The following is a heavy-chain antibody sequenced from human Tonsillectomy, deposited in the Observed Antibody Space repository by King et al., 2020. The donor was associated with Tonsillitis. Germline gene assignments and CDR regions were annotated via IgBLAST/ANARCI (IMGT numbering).Heavy chain of an antibody. CDR1: GYIFTNYW. D-gene: IGHD3-22*01. V-gene: IGHV5-10-1*01. CDR2: IDPSDSYT. J-gene: IGHJ4*02. CDR3: ARSDDSSGYYHSPFDY. Sequence: QLVQSGAEVKKPGESLRISCKGSGYIFTNYWINWVRQMPGKGLEWMGNIDPSDSYTNYNPSFQGHVTISTDKSISTAYLQWSSLKAKDTAIYYCARSDDSSGYYHSPFDYWGQGTLLTVSS.